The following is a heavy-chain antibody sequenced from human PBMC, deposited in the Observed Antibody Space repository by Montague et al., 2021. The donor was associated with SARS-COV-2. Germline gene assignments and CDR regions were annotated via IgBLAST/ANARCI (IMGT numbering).Heavy chain of an antibody. J-gene: IGHJ4*02. Sequence: SETLSLTCTVSGGSISSPDYYWGWIRQSPGKGLEWIGSISYTGRTYYNPSLRSRVSFSMDTSKNHFSLSLSSVTVADTAVYFCARQLPSYCATNKCYPYYLDGWGQGARATAPS. D-gene: IGHD2-8*01. CDR2: ISYTGRT. CDR1: GGSISSPDYY. CDR3: ARQLPSYCATNKCYPYYLDG. V-gene: IGHV4-39*01.